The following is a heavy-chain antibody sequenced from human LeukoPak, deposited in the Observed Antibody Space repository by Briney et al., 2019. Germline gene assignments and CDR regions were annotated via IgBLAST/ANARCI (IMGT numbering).Heavy chain of an antibody. V-gene: IGHV4-59*01. Sequence: ESGPGLVNPSETLSLTCTVSGASISTFYWSWIRQPPGKGLEWIGYLYFSGSTNYNPSLKSRVTISSDTSKNQLSLRLSYVTAADTAVYYCARAGGGWSFDYLGQGTLVTVSS. CDR3: ARAGGGWSFDY. J-gene: IGHJ4*02. CDR2: LYFSGST. D-gene: IGHD6-19*01. CDR1: GASISTFY.